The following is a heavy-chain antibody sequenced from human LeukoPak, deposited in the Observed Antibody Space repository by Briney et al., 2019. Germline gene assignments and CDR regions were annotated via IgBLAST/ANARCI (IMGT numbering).Heavy chain of an antibody. CDR1: GLSFSSYT. V-gene: IGHV3-7*01. D-gene: IGHD1-26*01. CDR3: ARYGGSYYFDN. J-gene: IGHJ4*02. CDR2: IKQDGSER. Sequence: GGSLRLSCAPSGLSFSSYTIHWVRQAPGKGLEWVANIKQDGSERYYVDSVKGRFTISRDNAKNSLYLQMNSLRAEDTAVYYCARYGGSYYFDNWGQGTLVTVSS.